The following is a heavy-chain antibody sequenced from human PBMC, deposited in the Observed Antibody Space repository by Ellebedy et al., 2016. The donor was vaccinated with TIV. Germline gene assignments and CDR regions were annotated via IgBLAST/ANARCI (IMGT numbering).Heavy chain of an antibody. J-gene: IGHJ4*02. CDR3: ARDPRPYQRYGHYDY. Sequence: PGGSLRLSCAASGFTSSSYWMHWVRQAPEKGLVCVSRFNSDGSTTNYAESVRGRFTISRDSAKNALFLQMNSLRADDTAIYYCARDPRPYQRYGHYDYWGQGTLVTVSS. CDR1: GFTSSSYW. D-gene: IGHD3-9*01. CDR2: FNSDGSTT. V-gene: IGHV3-74*01.